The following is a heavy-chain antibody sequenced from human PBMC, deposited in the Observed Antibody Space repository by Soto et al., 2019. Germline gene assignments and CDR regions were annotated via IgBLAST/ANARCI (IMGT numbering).Heavy chain of an antibody. Sequence: ASVKVSCKASGYTFTSYAMHWVRQAPGQRLEWMGWINAGNGNTKYSQKFLGRVTITRDTSASTAYMELSSLRSEDTAVYYCARESYYYYDSSGYRPSGYWGQGTLVTVSS. CDR1: GYTFTSYA. V-gene: IGHV1-3*01. CDR2: INAGNGNT. J-gene: IGHJ4*02. D-gene: IGHD3-22*01. CDR3: ARESYYYYDSSGYRPSGY.